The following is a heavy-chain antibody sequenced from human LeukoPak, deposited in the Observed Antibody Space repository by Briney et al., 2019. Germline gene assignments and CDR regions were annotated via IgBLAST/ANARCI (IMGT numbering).Heavy chain of an antibody. V-gene: IGHV3-21*06. CDR2: ISTRSNYI. CDR3: AELGITMIGGV. J-gene: IGHJ6*04. Sequence: PGGSLRLSCAASGFTFSDYAINWVRQAPGRGLEWVSYISTRSNYIYYADSVTGRFTISRDNAKNFLYLQMNGLRAEDTAVYYCAELGITMIGGVWGKGTTVTISS. D-gene: IGHD3-10*02. CDR1: GFTFSDYA.